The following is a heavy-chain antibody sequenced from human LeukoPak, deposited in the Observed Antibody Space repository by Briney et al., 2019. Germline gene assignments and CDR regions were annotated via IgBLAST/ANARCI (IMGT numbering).Heavy chain of an antibody. CDR2: INPNSGGT. CDR1: GYTFTAYY. CDR3: ARDLGEYYYYMDV. V-gene: IGHV1-2*02. D-gene: IGHD3-10*01. Sequence: ASVKVSCKASGYTFTAYYMHWVRQAPGQGLEWMGWINPNSGGTKYAQKFQGRVTMTKDTSISTAYMELSRLTSDDTAVYYCARDLGEYYYYMDVWGKGTTVTVSS. J-gene: IGHJ6*03.